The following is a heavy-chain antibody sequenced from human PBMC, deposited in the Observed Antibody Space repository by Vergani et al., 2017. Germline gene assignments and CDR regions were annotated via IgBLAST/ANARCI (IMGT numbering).Heavy chain of an antibody. V-gene: IGHV4-39*02. Sequence: QLQLQESGPGLVKPSETLSLTCTVSGGSISSSSYYWGWIRQPPGKGLEWIGSIYYSGSTYYNPSLKSRVTISVDTSKNQFSLKLSSVTAADTAVYYCARDGTIFGVVIMTLGYYGMDVWGQGTTVTVSS. CDR2: IYYSGST. J-gene: IGHJ6*02. CDR1: GGSISSSSYY. D-gene: IGHD3-3*01. CDR3: ARDGTIFGVVIMTLGYYGMDV.